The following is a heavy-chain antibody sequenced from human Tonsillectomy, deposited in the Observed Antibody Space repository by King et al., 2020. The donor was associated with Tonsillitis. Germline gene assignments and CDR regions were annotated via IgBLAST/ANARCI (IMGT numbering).Heavy chain of an antibody. CDR2: ISSNGVST. J-gene: IGHJ1*01. CDR1: GFTFSSYA. D-gene: IGHD5-12*01. Sequence: VQLVESGGGLVQPGGSLRLSCSASGFTFSSYAMHWVRQAPGKGLEYVSAISSNGVSTYYADSVKGRFTISRDNSKNTLYFQMSSLRAEDTAVYYCVKCNVDPTLQWEYFQNWGQGTLVTVSS. V-gene: IGHV3-64D*06. CDR3: VKCNVDPTLQWEYFQN.